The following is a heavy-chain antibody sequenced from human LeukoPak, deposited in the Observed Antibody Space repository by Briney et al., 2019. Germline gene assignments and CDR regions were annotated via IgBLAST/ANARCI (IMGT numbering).Heavy chain of an antibody. Sequence: ASVKVSCKASGYTFTSYDINWVRQATGQGLEWMGWMNPNSGNTGYAQKFQGRVTMTRNTSISTAYMELSSLRSEDTAVYYCARGPRITMIVDVPPYYFDYWGQGTLVTVSS. J-gene: IGHJ4*02. CDR2: MNPNSGNT. CDR1: GYTFTSYD. D-gene: IGHD3-22*01. V-gene: IGHV1-8*01. CDR3: ARGPRITMIVDVPPYYFDY.